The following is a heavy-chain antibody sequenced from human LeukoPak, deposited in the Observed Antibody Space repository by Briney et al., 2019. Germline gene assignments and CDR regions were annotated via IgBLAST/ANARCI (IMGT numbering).Heavy chain of an antibody. CDR3: VQRGVGDNSRLGNWEVWDFIDY. J-gene: IGHJ4*02. CDR1: GSTFSVYA. Sequence: GGSLRLSCTASGSTFSVYAMTWVRQPPAKGLDWVAGINGVGDSTHYAESVKGRFIISRDNPKNTLYLQMNRLRADDTAVYYCVQRGVGDNSRLGNWEVWDFIDYWGQGALVTVSS. CDR2: INGVGDST. D-gene: IGHD3-10*01. V-gene: IGHV3-23*01.